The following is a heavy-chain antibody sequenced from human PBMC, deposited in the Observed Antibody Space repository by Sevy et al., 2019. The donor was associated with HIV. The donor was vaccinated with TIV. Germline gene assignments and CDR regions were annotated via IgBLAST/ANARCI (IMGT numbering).Heavy chain of an antibody. CDR2: ISAYNGNT. Sequence: ASVKVSCKASGYTFSNYGINWVRQAPGQGLEWMAWISAYNGNTNYPQKLQGRVTMTTDTSTSTAYMELRSLRSDDTAVYYCARGPKVLRFSSPTGEDYYYYMDVWGKGTTVTVSS. D-gene: IGHD3-3*01. CDR3: ARGPKVLRFSSPTGEDYYYYMDV. V-gene: IGHV1-18*01. CDR1: GYTFSNYG. J-gene: IGHJ6*03.